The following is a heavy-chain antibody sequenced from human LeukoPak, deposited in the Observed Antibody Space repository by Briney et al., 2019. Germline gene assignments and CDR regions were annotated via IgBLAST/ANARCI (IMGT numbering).Heavy chain of an antibody. D-gene: IGHD6-13*01. CDR2: ISWNSVNI. CDR1: RFTFHDYA. Sequence: GGSLRLSCAASRFTFHDYAMHWVRQPPGKGLEWVSSISWNSVNIGYADSVKGRFTISRDNSKNTMYLQMNSLRAEDTAVYYCAKEHGGSSWYEDAFDIWGQGTMVTVSS. CDR3: AKEHGGSSWYEDAFDI. V-gene: IGHV3-9*01. J-gene: IGHJ3*02.